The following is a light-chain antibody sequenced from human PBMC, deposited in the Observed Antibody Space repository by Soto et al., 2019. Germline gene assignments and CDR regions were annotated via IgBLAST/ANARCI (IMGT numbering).Light chain of an antibody. CDR2: EVS. V-gene: IGLV2-8*01. CDR1: SSDVGGYNY. Sequence: QSVLTQPPSASGSPGQSVTISCTGTSSDVGGYNYVSWYQQHPGKAPKLMIYEVSKRPSGVPDRFSGSKSGNTASLTVSGLQAEDEADYYCSSYTSSSTRVFGTGTRSPS. CDR3: SSYTSSSTRV. J-gene: IGLJ1*01.